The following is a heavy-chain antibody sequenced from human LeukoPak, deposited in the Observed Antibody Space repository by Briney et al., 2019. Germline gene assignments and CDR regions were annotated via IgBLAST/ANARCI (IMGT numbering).Heavy chain of an antibody. D-gene: IGHD3-10*01. CDR2: INHSGST. CDR1: GGSFSGYY. Sequence: SETLSLTCAVYGGSFSGYYWSWIRQPPGKGLEWIGEINHSGSTNYNPSLKSRVTISVDTSKNQFSLKLSSVTAADTAVYYCASFVRGVISNWFDPWGQGTLVTVSS. CDR3: ASFVRGVISNWFDP. J-gene: IGHJ5*02. V-gene: IGHV4-34*01.